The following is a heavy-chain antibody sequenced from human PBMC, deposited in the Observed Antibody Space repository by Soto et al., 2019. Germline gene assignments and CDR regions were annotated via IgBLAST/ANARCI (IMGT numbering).Heavy chain of an antibody. V-gene: IGHV4-30-2*01. J-gene: IGHJ5*02. CDR1: GGSISSGGYS. CDR2: IYHSGST. CDR3: AREGAAAGRATGNWFDP. D-gene: IGHD6-13*01. Sequence: QLQLQESGSGLVKPSQTLSLTCAVSGGSISSGGYSWSWIRQPPGKGLEWIGYIYHSGSTYYNPXLKSRVTISVXXSXNXXSLKLSSVTAADTAVYYCAREGAAAGRATGNWFDPWGQGTLVTVSS.